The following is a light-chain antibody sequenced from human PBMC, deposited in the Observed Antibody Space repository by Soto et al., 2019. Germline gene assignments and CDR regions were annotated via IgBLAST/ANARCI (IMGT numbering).Light chain of an antibody. CDR3: QQYGSSQT. J-gene: IGKJ1*01. CDR1: QSVSSN. CDR2: GAS. Sequence: EIVMTQSPATLSVSPGERATLSCRASQSVSSNLAWYQQKPGQAPRLLIYGASTRATGIPARFSGSGSGTDFTLTISRLEPEDSAVYYCQQYGSSQTFGQGTTVDI. V-gene: IGKV3-15*01.